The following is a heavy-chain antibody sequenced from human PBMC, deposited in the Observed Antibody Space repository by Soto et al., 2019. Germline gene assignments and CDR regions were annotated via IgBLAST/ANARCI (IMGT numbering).Heavy chain of an antibody. J-gene: IGHJ2*01. D-gene: IGHD7-27*01. Sequence: EVQLLDSGGGLVQPGGSLRLSCAASGFTFSCCAMSWVRQAPGKGLEWVSTIHGDGDYMQYTDSVKGPFTISRDNSRKQLSLQMDSLTGDDTSVYYCVKNRGGGIHTHWAFASWGRCTLVTVSS. V-gene: IGHV3-23*01. CDR2: IHGDGDYM. CDR3: VKNRGGGIHTHWAFAS. CDR1: GFTFSCCA.